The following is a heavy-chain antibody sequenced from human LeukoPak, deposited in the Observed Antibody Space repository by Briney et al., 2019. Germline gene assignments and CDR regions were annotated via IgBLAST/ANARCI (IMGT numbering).Heavy chain of an antibody. CDR2: INSDGSWT. CDR3: VRTPPNWGADY. V-gene: IGHV3-74*01. J-gene: IGHJ4*02. D-gene: IGHD7-27*01. Sequence: GGSLRLSCAASGSYWMHWVRQAPGKGLVWVSHINSDGSWTSYADSVKGRFTISKDNAKNTVYLQMNSLRSEDTAVYFCVRTPPNWGADYWGQGTLVTVSS. CDR1: GSYW.